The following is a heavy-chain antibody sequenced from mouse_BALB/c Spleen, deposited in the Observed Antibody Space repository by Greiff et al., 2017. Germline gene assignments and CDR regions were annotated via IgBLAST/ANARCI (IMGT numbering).Heavy chain of an antibody. CDR2: ISSGSSTI. CDR3: ARGELLQLDY. J-gene: IGHJ3*01. V-gene: IGHV5-17*02. D-gene: IGHD2-12*01. CDR1: GFTFSSFG. Sequence: EVHLVESGGGLVQPGGSRKLSCAASGFTFSSFGMHWVRQAPEKGLEWVAYISSGSSTIYYADTVKGRFTISRDNPKNTLFLQMTSLRSEDTAMYYCARGELLQLDYWGQGTLVTVS.